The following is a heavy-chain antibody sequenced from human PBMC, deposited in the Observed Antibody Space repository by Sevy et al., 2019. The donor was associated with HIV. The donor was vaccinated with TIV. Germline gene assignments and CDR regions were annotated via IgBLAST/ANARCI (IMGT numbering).Heavy chain of an antibody. CDR2: IYHSGST. CDR3: ARSRPLYGGNSPFFDY. D-gene: IGHD2-15*01. J-gene: IGHJ4*02. Sequence: SETLSLTCTVSGYSISSGCYWGWIRQPPGKGLEWIGSIYHSGSTYYNPSLKSRVTISVDTSKNQFSLKLSSVTAADTAVYYCARSRPLYGGNSPFFDYWGQGTLVTVSS. CDR1: GYSISSGCY. V-gene: IGHV4-38-2*02.